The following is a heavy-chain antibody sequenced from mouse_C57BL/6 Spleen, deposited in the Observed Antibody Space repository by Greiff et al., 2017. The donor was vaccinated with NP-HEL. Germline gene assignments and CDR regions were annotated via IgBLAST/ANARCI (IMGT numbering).Heavy chain of an antibody. Sequence: EVQLVESGGDLVKPGGSLKLSCAASGFTFSSYGMSWVRQTPDKRLEWVATISSGGSYTYYPDSVKGRFTISRDNAKNTLYLQMSSLKSEDTAMYYCARQDSNYAFDYWGQGTTLTVSS. J-gene: IGHJ2*01. V-gene: IGHV5-6*01. CDR1: GFTFSSYG. D-gene: IGHD2-5*01. CDR2: ISSGGSYT. CDR3: ARQDSNYAFDY.